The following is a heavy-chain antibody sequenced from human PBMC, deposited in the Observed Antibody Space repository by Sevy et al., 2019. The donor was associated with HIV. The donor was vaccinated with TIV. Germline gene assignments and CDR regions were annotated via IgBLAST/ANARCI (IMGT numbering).Heavy chain of an antibody. V-gene: IGHV3-30-3*01. CDR2: ISFDATDK. Sequence: GGSLRLSCPASGFTFDRYSMHCVRQAPGKGLEWVATISFDATDKHYPDSVKGRFTSSRDNFQNSLFLQMDSLRPEDTAVYYCALERLSSDVAKYFQNWGQGTLVTVSS. CDR3: ALERLSSDVAKYFQN. J-gene: IGHJ1*01. CDR1: GFTFDRYS. D-gene: IGHD1-1*01.